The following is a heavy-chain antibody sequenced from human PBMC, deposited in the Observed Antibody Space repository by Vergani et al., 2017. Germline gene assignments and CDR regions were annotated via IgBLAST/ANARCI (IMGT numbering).Heavy chain of an antibody. V-gene: IGHV1-69*01. CDR3: ARKYWSLRGSENWYFDL. J-gene: IGHJ2*01. Sequence: QVQLVQSGAEVKKPGSSVKVSCKASGGTFSSYAISWVRQAPGQGLEWMGGIIPIFGTANYAQKFQGRVTITADESTSTAYMELSSLRSEDTAVYYCARKYWSLRGSENWYFDLWGRGTLVTVSS. CDR2: IIPIFGTA. CDR1: GGTFSSYA. D-gene: IGHD2/OR15-2a*01.